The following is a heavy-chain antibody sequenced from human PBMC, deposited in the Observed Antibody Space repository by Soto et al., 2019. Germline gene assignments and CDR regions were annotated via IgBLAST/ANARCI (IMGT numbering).Heavy chain of an antibody. D-gene: IGHD1-26*01. J-gene: IGHJ4*02. CDR2: IMPTFGSA. CDR3: ASERSAQYFDY. V-gene: IGHV1-69*06. Sequence: SVKVSCKASGGTFSGHGIAWVRRVPGQGLEWMGGIMPTFGSATYAPKFQGRVTISADKSTSTAYMELSSMRSEDTAVYFCASERSAQYFDYWGQGTLVTVSS. CDR1: GGTFSGHG.